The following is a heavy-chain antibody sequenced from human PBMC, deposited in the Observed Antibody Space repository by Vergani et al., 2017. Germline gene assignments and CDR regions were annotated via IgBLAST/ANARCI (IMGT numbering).Heavy chain of an antibody. D-gene: IGHD4-23*01. CDR1: GGTFSSYT. V-gene: IGHV1-69*08. CDR2: IVPILDRK. J-gene: IGHJ6*02. CDR3: ARDLGRSRVNSHYGMGV. Sequence: QVQLVQSGAEMNKPGSSVKVSCKSSGGTFSSYTFIWVRLAPGQGLDWMGSIVPILDRKEYAQKFQGRVAITADTSTSTVYMELSSLRSEDTAVYYCARDLGRSRVNSHYGMGVWGQGTTVTVSS.